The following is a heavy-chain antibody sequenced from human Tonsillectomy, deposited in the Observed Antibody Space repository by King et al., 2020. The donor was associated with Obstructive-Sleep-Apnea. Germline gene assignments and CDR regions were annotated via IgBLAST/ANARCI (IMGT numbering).Heavy chain of an antibody. CDR1: GFTFSNYW. Sequence: VQLVESGGGLVQPGGSLRLSCTVSGFTFSNYWMTWVRQAPGKGLEWVANIKQDGGEKYYVDSVKGRFTISRDNAKNSLYLQMNSLRAEDTAVYDCARDRPRDDYGDLHEVYWGQGTLVTVSS. CDR3: ARDRPRDDYGDLHEVY. CDR2: IKQDGGEK. J-gene: IGHJ4*02. V-gene: IGHV3-7*01. D-gene: IGHD4-17*01.